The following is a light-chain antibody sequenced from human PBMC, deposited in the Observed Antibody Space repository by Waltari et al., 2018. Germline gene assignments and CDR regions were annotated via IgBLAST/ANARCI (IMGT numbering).Light chain of an antibody. J-gene: IGLJ2*01. V-gene: IGLV2-23*02. CDR2: EVS. CDR1: SSDVGSYHL. CDR3: CSYTGSPHVV. Sequence: QSALTQPASVSGSPGQSITISCTGTSSDVGSYHLVPWYQQHPGRAPKLMIYEVSERPSGVSNRFSGSKSGNTASLTISGLQAEDEADYYCCSYTGSPHVVFGGGTKLTVL.